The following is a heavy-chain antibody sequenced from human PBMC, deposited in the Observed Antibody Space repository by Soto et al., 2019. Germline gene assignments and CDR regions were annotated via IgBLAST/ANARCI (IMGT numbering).Heavy chain of an antibody. CDR3: ARADIRIAAGWFDP. D-gene: IGHD6-13*01. J-gene: IGHJ5*02. CDR1: GYSISSGYY. Sequence: SETLSLTCAVSGYSISSGYYWGFIRQPPGKGLEWIGSIYHSGSTYYNPSLKSRVTISVDTSKNQFSLKLSSVTAADTAVYYCARADIRIAAGWFDPWGQGTLVTVSS. V-gene: IGHV4-38-2*01. CDR2: IYHSGST.